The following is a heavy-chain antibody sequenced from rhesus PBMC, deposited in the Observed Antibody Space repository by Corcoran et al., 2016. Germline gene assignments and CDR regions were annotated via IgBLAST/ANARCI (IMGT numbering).Heavy chain of an antibody. V-gene: IGHV1-200*01. CDR2: INLSRGKG. D-gene: IGHD4-29*01. CDR3: ARGEGSSYGFFDY. J-gene: IGHJ4*01. Sequence: QVQLVQSGADVKKPGASVKLSCKASGYTFISYSINWVRPAPGQGLERKVGINLSRGKGGNTQNFQGRVTRTRDTSTSTAYMDLSSRRSEDTAVYYCARGEGSSYGFFDYWGQGVLVTVSS. CDR1: GYTFISYS.